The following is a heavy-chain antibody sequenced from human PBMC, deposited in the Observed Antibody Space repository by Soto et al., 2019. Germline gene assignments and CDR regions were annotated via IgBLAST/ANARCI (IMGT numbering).Heavy chain of an antibody. Sequence: QVQLVQSGAEVKKPGSSVKVSCKASGGTFSSYRINWVRQAPGHGLEWVGGIVPIYRTADYAQKFQGRVTITADESARTSYMELRSLKYQDTAVYYCVRDSGAKLSSSWGQGTLVTVSS. J-gene: IGHJ4*02. CDR1: GGTFSSYR. CDR3: VRDSGAKLSSS. D-gene: IGHD6-13*01. V-gene: IGHV1-69*01. CDR2: IVPIYRTA.